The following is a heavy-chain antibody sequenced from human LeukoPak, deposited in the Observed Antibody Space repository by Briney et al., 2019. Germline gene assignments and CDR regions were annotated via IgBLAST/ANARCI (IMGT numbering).Heavy chain of an antibody. V-gene: IGHV4-59*01. CDR1: GGSISSYY. Sequence: SETLSLTCTVSGGSISSYYWSWIRQPPGKGLEWIGYIYHSGSTNYNPSLKSRVTISVDTSKNQFSLKLSSVTAADTAVYYCARGAYCGGDCYSYPHDAFDIWGQGTMVTVSS. CDR2: IYHSGST. J-gene: IGHJ3*02. CDR3: ARGAYCGGDCYSYPHDAFDI. D-gene: IGHD2-21*02.